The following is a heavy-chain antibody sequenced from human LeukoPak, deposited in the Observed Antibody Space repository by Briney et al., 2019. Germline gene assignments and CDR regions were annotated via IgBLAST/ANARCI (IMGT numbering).Heavy chain of an antibody. CDR2: IYYTGST. Sequence: GGSLRLSCAASGFTVSSNYMSWVRQAPGKGLEWVSVIYYTGSTYYADSVKGRFTISRDNSKNTLYLQMNSLRAEDTAVYYCARDSYYFDSSGSSYYFDYWGQGTLVTVSS. J-gene: IGHJ4*02. CDR3: ARDSYYFDSSGSSYYFDY. V-gene: IGHV3-66*01. D-gene: IGHD3-22*01. CDR1: GFTVSSNY.